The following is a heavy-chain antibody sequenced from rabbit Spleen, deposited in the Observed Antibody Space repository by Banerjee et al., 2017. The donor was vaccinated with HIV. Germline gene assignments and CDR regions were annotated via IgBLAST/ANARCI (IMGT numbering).Heavy chain of an antibody. CDR1: GFDFISSYY. Sequence: QEQLVESGGGLVQPEGSLTLTCKVSGFDFISSYYINWVRQAPGKGLEWIRCIYTGNGKTYYASWAKGRFTISKSSSTTVTLQMTSLTAADTATYFCARLFAYAGYVGFGYATLDYFDLWGPGTLVTVS. CDR2: IYTGNGKT. V-gene: IGHV1S45*01. CDR3: ARLFAYAGYVGFGYATLDYFDL. J-gene: IGHJ4*01. D-gene: IGHD6-1*01.